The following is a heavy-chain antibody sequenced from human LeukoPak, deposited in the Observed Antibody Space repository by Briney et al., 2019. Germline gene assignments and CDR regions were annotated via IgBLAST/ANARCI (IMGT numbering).Heavy chain of an antibody. CDR1: GYTFTGYD. CDR2: TNPNSGDT. V-gene: IGHV1-8*01. D-gene: IGHD1-20*01. Sequence: ASVKVSCKTSGYTFTGYDINWVRQAAGQGFEWMGWTNPNSGDTGYAHNLQGRITITRDSSTATVFMELSSLRSEDTAMYYCARGRLNGNVDFWGQGTPVTVSS. CDR3: ARGRLNGNVDF. J-gene: IGHJ4*02.